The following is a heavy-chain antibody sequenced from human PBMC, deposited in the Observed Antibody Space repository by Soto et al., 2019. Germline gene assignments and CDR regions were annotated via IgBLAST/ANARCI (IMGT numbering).Heavy chain of an antibody. Sequence: PSESLSLTFAGSGGSISSSNWWSWVRQPPGKGLEWIGETYPRGSTNYTPPLRSRVTISVDKSKNQFSLKLSSVTATDTAVYYCAPSVGDTAMGYFDYWGQGTLVTVSS. CDR2: TYPRGST. CDR3: APSVGDTAMGYFDY. CDR1: GGSISSSNW. J-gene: IGHJ4*02. V-gene: IGHV4-4*02. D-gene: IGHD5-18*01.